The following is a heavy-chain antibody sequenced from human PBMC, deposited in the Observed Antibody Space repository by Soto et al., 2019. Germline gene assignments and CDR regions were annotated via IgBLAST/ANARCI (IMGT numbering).Heavy chain of an antibody. V-gene: IGHV3-23*01. CDR2: SSGSGGST. J-gene: IGHJ4*02. CDR1: GFTFSSYA. CDR3: AKDRGALALVGATHFDY. D-gene: IGHD1-26*01. Sequence: LRLSCAASGFTFSSYAMSWVRQAPGKGLEWVSASSGSGGSTYYADSVKGRFTISRDNSKNTLYLQMNSLRAEDTAVYYCAKDRGALALVGATHFDYWGQGTLVTVSS.